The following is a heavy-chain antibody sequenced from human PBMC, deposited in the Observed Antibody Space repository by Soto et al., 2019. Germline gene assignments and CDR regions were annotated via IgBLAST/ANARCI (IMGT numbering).Heavy chain of an antibody. CDR3: ARLGIAVAGTYGMDV. CDR1: GYSFTSYW. Sequence: EVELVQSGAEVKKPGESLKISCKGSGYSFTSYWIGWVRQMPGKGLEWMGIIYPGDSDTRYSPSFQGQVTISADKSISTAYLQCSSLKAADTARYYCARLGIAVAGTYGMDVWGQGTTVTVSS. V-gene: IGHV5-51*01. J-gene: IGHJ6*02. CDR2: IYPGDSDT. D-gene: IGHD6-19*01.